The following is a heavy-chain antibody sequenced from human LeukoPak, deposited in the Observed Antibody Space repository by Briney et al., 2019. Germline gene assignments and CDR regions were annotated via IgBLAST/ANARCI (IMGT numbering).Heavy chain of an antibody. CDR1: GFTFSSYE. CDR2: ISSSGSTI. V-gene: IGHV3-48*03. D-gene: IGHD3-10*01. J-gene: IGHJ4*02. Sequence: AGGSLRLSCAAPGFTFSSYEMNWVRQAPGKGLEWVSYISSSGSTIYYADSVKGRFTICRDNAKNSLYPQMNSLRAEDTAVYYCASGPTVRGYAGYFDYWGQGTLVTVSS. CDR3: ASGPTVRGYAGYFDY.